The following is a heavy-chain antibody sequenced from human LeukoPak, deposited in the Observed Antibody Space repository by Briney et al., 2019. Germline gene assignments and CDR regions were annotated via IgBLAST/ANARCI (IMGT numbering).Heavy chain of an antibody. J-gene: IGHJ4*02. V-gene: IGHV3-30*04. CDR1: GFTFSSYA. D-gene: IGHD4-23*01. CDR3: AREDYGGNSRCFDY. Sequence: GGSLRLSCAASGFTFSSYAMHWVRQAPGKGLEWVAVISYDGSNKYYADSVKGRFTISRGNSKNTLYLQMNSLRAEDTAVYYCAREDYGGNSRCFDYWGQGTLVTVSS. CDR2: ISYDGSNK.